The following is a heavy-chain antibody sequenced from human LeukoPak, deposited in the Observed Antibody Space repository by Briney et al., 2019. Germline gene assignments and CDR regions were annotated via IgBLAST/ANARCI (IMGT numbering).Heavy chain of an antibody. CDR3: ARGLGVRYFDWSQKYGMDV. D-gene: IGHD3-9*01. CDR2: MNPNSGNT. CDR1: GYTFTSYD. V-gene: IGHV1-8*01. J-gene: IGHJ6*02. Sequence: GASVKVSCKASGYTFTSYDINWVRQATGQGLEWMGWMNPNSGNTGYAQKFQGRVTMTRNTSISTAYMELSSLGSEDTAVYYCARGLGVRYFDWSQKYGMDVWGQGTTVTVSS.